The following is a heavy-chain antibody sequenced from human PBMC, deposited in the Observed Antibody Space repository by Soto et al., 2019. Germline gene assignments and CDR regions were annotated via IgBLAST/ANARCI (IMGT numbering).Heavy chain of an antibody. CDR2: IKQDGSEK. Sequence: EVQLVESGGGLVQPGGSLGLSCAASGFTFSSYWMSWVRQAPGKGLEWVANIKQDGSEKYYVDSVKGRFTISRDNAKNSLYLQMNSLRAEDTAVYYCARTHVSYYDILTGQFGFDYWGQGTLVTVSS. V-gene: IGHV3-7*01. J-gene: IGHJ4*02. CDR1: GFTFSSYW. D-gene: IGHD3-9*01. CDR3: ARTHVSYYDILTGQFGFDY.